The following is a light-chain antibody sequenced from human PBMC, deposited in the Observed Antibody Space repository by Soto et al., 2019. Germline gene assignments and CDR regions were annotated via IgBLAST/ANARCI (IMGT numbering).Light chain of an antibody. Sequence: EIVLTQSPGTLSLSPGESATLSCRASQRVCTSDLAWYQQKPGQPPRFIIYETHRRASGIPDRIGGSGSGKDVPVSSSGRDDEEFALYCCQQFGSSVAFGGGTKVEI. CDR1: QRVCTSD. J-gene: IGKJ4*01. CDR3: QQFGSSVA. V-gene: IGKV3-20*01. CDR2: ETH.